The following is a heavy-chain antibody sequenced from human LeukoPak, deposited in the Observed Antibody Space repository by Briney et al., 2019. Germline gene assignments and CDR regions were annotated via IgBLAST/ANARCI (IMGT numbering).Heavy chain of an antibody. Sequence: PSETLSLTCAVYGGSFSGYYWSWIRQPPGKGLEWIGEINHSGSTNYNPSLKSRVTISVDTSKNQFSVRLSSVTAADTAVYYCASVYRIPYYDFWSGYYRRGYDAFDIWGQGTMVTVSS. D-gene: IGHD3-3*01. J-gene: IGHJ3*02. V-gene: IGHV4-34*01. CDR3: ASVYRIPYYDFWSGYYRRGYDAFDI. CDR2: INHSGST. CDR1: GGSFSGYY.